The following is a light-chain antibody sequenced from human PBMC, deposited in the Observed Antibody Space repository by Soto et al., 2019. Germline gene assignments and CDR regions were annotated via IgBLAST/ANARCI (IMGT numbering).Light chain of an antibody. J-gene: IGKJ1*01. CDR1: QSISSN. Sequence: EIVMTQSPATLSVSPGERATLSCRASQSISSNLAWYQQKPGQAPRLLIYGASTRATGIPARFSGSGSGTQFTLIISSLQSEDFAVYYCQQFHNWPRTFGQGTKVEIK. CDR2: GAS. CDR3: QQFHNWPRT. V-gene: IGKV3-15*01.